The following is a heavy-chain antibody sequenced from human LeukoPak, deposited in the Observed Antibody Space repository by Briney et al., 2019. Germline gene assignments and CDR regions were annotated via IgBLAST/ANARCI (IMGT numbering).Heavy chain of an antibody. J-gene: IGHJ4*02. V-gene: IGHV3-7*01. CDR2: IKEDGSEK. CDR3: AHSGSYFDY. Sequence: GGSLRLSCAASGFPFSNYWMSWVRQAPGKGLEWVANIKEDGSEKNYVDSVKGRFTISRDNAKTSVYLQMDSLRAEDTAVYHCAHSGSYFDYLGQGTLVTVSS. CDR1: GFPFSNYW. D-gene: IGHD1-26*01.